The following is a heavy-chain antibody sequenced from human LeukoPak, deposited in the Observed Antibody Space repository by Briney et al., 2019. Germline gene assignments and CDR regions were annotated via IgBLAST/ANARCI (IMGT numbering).Heavy chain of an antibody. J-gene: IGHJ4*02. Sequence: GGSLRLACTASGFTFSTYVMSWVRHAPGKGLGWVSSVGGDGRVTYYADSVKGRFTISRDNSTNTLFLQMNRLRVQDTAVYYCAKGISADGYNYERGAVYWGQGTQVTVSS. D-gene: IGHD3-10*02. V-gene: IGHV3-23*01. CDR1: GFTFSTYV. CDR3: AKGISADGYNYERGAVY. CDR2: VGGDGRVT.